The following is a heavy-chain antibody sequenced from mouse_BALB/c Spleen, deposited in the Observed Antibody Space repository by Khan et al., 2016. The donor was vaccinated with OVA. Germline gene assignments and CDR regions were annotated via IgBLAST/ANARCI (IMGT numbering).Heavy chain of an antibody. V-gene: IGHV1S135*01. CDR2: IDPFNGST. J-gene: IGHJ3*01. CDR1: GNSFTSYY. D-gene: IGHD1-1*01. Sequence: VQLQQPGPELMKPGASVKISCKASGNSFTSYYIHWVKQSHGKSLEWIGYIDPFNGSTNYNQKFKGKATLTVDKSSSTAYMHLSSLTSEESAVYYCARHGSSSWFAYWGQGTLVTVSA. CDR3: ARHGSSSWFAY.